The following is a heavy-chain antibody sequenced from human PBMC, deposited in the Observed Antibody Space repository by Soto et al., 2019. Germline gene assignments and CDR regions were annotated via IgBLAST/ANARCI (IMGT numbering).Heavy chain of an antibody. J-gene: IGHJ6*02. D-gene: IGHD3-10*01. CDR2: ISYDGSNK. CDR1: GFTFSSYA. CDR3: ARGGPYGSGAGIDYYYGMDV. V-gene: IGHV3-30-3*01. Sequence: QVQLVESGGGVVQPGRSLRLSCAASGFTFSSYAMHWVRQAPGKGLEWVAVISYDGSNKYYADSVKGRFTISRDNSKNTLYLQMNSLRAEDTAVYYCARGGPYGSGAGIDYYYGMDVWGQGTTVTVSS.